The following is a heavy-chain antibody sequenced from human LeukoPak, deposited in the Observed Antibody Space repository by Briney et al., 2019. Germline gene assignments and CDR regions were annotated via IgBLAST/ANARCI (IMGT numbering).Heavy chain of an antibody. V-gene: IGHV3-33*01. CDR3: ARADGVAVAGTVDY. Sequence: GGSPRLSCAASGFTFSSYGMHWVRQAPGKGLEWVAVIWNDGSNKYYADSVKGRFTISRDNSKDTLYLQMNSLRAEDTAVYYCARADGVAVAGTVDYWGQGTLVTVVS. D-gene: IGHD6-19*01. J-gene: IGHJ4*02. CDR2: IWNDGSNK. CDR1: GFTFSSYG.